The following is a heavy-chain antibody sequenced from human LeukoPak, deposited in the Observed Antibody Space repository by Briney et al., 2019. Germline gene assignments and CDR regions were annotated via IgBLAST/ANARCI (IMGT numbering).Heavy chain of an antibody. V-gene: IGHV1-69*01. CDR3: ASSSVTSPYFFDY. J-gene: IGHJ4*02. D-gene: IGHD4-17*01. CDR2: IIPIFGTA. CDR1: GGTFSSYA. Sequence: SVTVSCKASGGTFSSYAISWVRQAPGQGLEWMGGIIPIFGTANYAHKFQGRVTITADESTSTAYMELSSLRSEDTAVYYCASSSVTSPYFFDYWGQGTLVTVSS.